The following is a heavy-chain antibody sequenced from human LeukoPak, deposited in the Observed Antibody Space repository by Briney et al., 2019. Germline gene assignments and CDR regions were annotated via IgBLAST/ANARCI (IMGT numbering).Heavy chain of an antibody. D-gene: IGHD2-2*01. CDR3: ASLGGRCSSTSCYYYYYYMDV. CDR2: IYHSGST. J-gene: IGHJ6*03. CDR1: GGSISSSSYY. Sequence: SETLSLTCTVSGGSISSSSYYWGWIRQPPGKGLEWIGYIYHSGSTYYNPSLKSRVTISVDRSKNQFSLKLSSVTAADTAVYYCASLGGRCSSTSCYYYYYYMDVWGKGTTVTVSS. V-gene: IGHV4-39*07.